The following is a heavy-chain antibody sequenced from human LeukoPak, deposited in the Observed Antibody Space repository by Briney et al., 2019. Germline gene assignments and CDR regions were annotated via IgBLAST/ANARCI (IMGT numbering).Heavy chain of an antibody. CDR2: INSDGSST. CDR3: ARESLAMDV. V-gene: IGHV3-74*01. CDR1: GSTPTTIA. J-gene: IGHJ6*02. Sequence: PGGSWRPFGPAPGSTPTTIAMSWVRQPHGKGRVWVSRINSDGSSTSYLYYVKGRFTISRDNAQNTLYLQMNSLRAEDTAVYYCARESLAMDVWGQGTTVTVSS.